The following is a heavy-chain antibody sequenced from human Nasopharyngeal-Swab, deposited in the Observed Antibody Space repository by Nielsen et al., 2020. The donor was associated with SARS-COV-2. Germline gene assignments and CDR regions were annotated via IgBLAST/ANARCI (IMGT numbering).Heavy chain of an antibody. CDR2: IYYSGST. D-gene: IGHD2-2*01. J-gene: IGHJ6*02. Sequence: WIRQPPGKGLEWIGSIYYSGSTNYNPSLKSRVTISVDTSKNQFSLKLSSVTAADTAVYYCARGPRRQSVVVPAAMRSMDVWGQGTTVTVSS. V-gene: IGHV4-39*07. CDR3: ARGPRRQSVVVPAAMRSMDV.